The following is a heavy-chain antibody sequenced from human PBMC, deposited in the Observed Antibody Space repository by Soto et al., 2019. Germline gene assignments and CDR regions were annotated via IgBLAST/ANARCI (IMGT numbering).Heavy chain of an antibody. CDR3: ARGQLGDYFDY. V-gene: IGHV4-31*02. CDR1: GGSIWSGGDY. Sequence: TVSGGSIWSGGDYWSWIRQHPGKGLEWIGYIYYSGSTYYNPSLKSRVTISVDTSKNQFSLKLSSVTAADTAVYYCARGQLGDYFDYWGQGTLVTVSS. D-gene: IGHD5-18*01. J-gene: IGHJ4*02. CDR2: IYYSGST.